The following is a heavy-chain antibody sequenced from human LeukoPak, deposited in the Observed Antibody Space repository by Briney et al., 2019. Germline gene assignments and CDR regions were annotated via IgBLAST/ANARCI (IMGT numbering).Heavy chain of an antibody. Sequence: ASVKVSCKASGYTFTSYGISWVRQAPGQGLEWMGWISAYNGNTNYAQKFQGRVTITRNTSISTAYMELSSLRSEDTAVYYCARGEFDYWGQGTLVTVSS. J-gene: IGHJ4*02. V-gene: IGHV1-18*01. CDR3: ARGEFDY. CDR2: ISAYNGNT. CDR1: GYTFTSYG.